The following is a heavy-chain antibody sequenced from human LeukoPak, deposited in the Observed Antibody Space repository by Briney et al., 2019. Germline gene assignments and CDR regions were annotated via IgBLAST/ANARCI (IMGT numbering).Heavy chain of an antibody. D-gene: IGHD6-13*01. CDR2: ITYEGSNK. Sequence: LSLTCTVSGGSISSYYWNWIRQPPGKGLEWVAVITYEGSNKYYADSVKGRFTISRDNSKNTLYLQMNSLRTEDTAVYYCATWSTSWYYFDYWGQGTLVTVSS. CDR1: GGSISSYY. V-gene: IGHV3-30*03. CDR3: ATWSTSWYYFDY. J-gene: IGHJ4*02.